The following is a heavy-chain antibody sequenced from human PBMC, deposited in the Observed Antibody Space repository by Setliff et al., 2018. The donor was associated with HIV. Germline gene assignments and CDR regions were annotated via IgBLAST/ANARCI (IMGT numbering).Heavy chain of an antibody. J-gene: IGHJ3*02. Sequence: GESLKISCKGSGYTFTSYWIGWVRQMPGKGLEWMGIIYPGDSDTRYSPSFQGQVTISVDESISTADLQWSSLKASDTAFYYCARFYGSYDVGGFNIWGQGTKVTVSS. CDR1: GYTFTSYW. CDR2: IYPGDSDT. CDR3: ARFYGSYDVGGFNI. V-gene: IGHV5-51*01. D-gene: IGHD3-16*01.